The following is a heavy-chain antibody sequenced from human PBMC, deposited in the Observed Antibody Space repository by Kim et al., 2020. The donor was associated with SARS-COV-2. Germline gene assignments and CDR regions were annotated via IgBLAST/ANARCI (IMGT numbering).Heavy chain of an antibody. CDR2: INTNTANP. D-gene: IGHD3-22*01. J-gene: IGHJ1*01. Sequence: ASVKVSCKASGYTFTDYAINWVRQAPGQGLEWMGWINTNTANPTYAHDFTGRFVFSLDTSVSTAYLQISTLQTEDTAVYYCARTDTTTRIDSTGHSSTSEYFHHWGQGTLVTVSS. CDR3: ARTDTTTRIDSTGHSSTSEYFHH. V-gene: IGHV7-4-1*02. CDR1: GYTFTDYA.